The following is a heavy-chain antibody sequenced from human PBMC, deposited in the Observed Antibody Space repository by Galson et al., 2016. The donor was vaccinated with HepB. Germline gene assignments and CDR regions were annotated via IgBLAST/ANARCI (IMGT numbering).Heavy chain of an antibody. V-gene: IGHV3-23*01. CDR2: ISGGGGST. J-gene: IGHJ5*02. CDR3: AKDPFYYDSSAYYYH. Sequence: SLRLSCAASGFTFSSYAMSWVRQAPGKGLEWVSAISGGGGSTYYPDSVKGRFTISRDNSKNTLYLQMNSLRAEGTAVYYCAKDPFYYDSSAYYYHWGQGTLVTVSS. CDR1: GFTFSSYA. D-gene: IGHD3-22*01.